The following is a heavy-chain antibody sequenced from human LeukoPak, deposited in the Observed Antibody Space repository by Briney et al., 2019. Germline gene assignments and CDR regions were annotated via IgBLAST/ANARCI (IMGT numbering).Heavy chain of an antibody. Sequence: ASVKVSCKASGGTFSSYGISWVRQAPGQGLEWMGWISAYNGNTNYAQKLQGRVTMTTDTSTSTAYMELRSLRSDDTALYYCARSCSSTSCYAAFDYWGQGTLVTVSS. CDR3: ARSCSSTSCYAAFDY. D-gene: IGHD2-2*01. CDR1: GGTFSSYG. J-gene: IGHJ4*02. CDR2: ISAYNGNT. V-gene: IGHV1-18*04.